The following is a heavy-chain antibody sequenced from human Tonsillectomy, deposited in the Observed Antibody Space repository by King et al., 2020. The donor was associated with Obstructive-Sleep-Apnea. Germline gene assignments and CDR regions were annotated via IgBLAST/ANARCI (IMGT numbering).Heavy chain of an antibody. V-gene: IGHV3-30*18. CDR3: AKVTGNDGSSSSGMAA. CDR2: ISYDGSNK. Sequence: VQLVESGGGVVQPGRSLRLSCAASGFTFSNYGMHWVRQAPGKGLEWVAVISYDGSNKYYADSVKGRFTISRDNSKNTLYLQMNSLRAEDTAVYYCAKVTGNDGSSSSGMAAGGKGTPATVSS. J-gene: IGHJ6*04. CDR1: GFTFSNYG. D-gene: IGHD3-10*01.